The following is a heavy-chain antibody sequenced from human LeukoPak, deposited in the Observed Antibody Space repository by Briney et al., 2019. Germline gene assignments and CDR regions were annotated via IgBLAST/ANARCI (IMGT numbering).Heavy chain of an antibody. J-gene: IGHJ3*02. D-gene: IGHD3-10*01. Sequence: SETLSLTCTVSGGSITIYYWSWIRQPAGKGLEWTGRIYTSGSTNYNPSLKSRVTMSVDTSKNQFSLKLSSVTAADTAVYYCARDGPNYYGSGSYDAFDIWGQGTMVTVSS. V-gene: IGHV4-4*07. CDR1: GGSITIYY. CDR3: ARDGPNYYGSGSYDAFDI. CDR2: IYTSGST.